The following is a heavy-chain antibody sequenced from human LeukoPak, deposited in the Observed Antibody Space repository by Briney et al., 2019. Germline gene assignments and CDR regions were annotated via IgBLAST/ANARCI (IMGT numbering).Heavy chain of an antibody. D-gene: IGHD3-10*01. V-gene: IGHV1-24*01. CDR2: FDPEDGET. J-gene: IGHJ2*01. CDR1: GYTLTELS. CDR3: ATGSGSGILRIAHWYFDL. Sequence: ASVKVSCKVSGYTLTELSMHWVRQAPGKGLEWMGGFDPEDGETIYAQKSQGRVTMTEDTSTDTAYMELSSLRSEDTAVYYCATGSGSGILRIAHWYFDLWGRGTLVTVSS.